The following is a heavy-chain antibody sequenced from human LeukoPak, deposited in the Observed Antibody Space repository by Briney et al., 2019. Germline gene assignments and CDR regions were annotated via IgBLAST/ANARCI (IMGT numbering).Heavy chain of an antibody. J-gene: IGHJ4*02. CDR1: GGSISSYY. CDR3: ARVSAGTLVD. CDR2: IYYSGST. Sequence: SETLSLTCTVSGGSISSYYWGWIRQPPGKGLEWIGSIYYSGSTYYNPSLKSRVTISVDTSKNQFSLKLSSVTAADTAVYYCARVSAGTLVDWGQGTLVTVSS. V-gene: IGHV4-39*07. D-gene: IGHD1-26*01.